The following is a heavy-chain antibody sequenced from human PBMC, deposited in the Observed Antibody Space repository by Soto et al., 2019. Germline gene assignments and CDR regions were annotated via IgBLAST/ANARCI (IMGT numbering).Heavy chain of an antibody. Sequence: AAVKVSCKASGYTFTSYGISWVRQAPGQGLEWMGWISAYNGNTNYAQKLQGRVTMTTDTSTSTAYMELRSLRSDDTAVYYCARDKVYRSSWFYYYYGMDVWGQGTTVTVSS. D-gene: IGHD6-13*01. CDR2: ISAYNGNT. CDR1: GYTFTSYG. V-gene: IGHV1-18*04. J-gene: IGHJ6*02. CDR3: ARDKVYRSSWFYYYYGMDV.